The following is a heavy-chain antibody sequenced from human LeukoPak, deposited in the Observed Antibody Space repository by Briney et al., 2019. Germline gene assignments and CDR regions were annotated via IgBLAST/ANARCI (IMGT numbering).Heavy chain of an antibody. V-gene: IGHV3-30-3*01. D-gene: IGHD6-6*01. CDR3: ARDPESSSFFHY. Sequence: GGSLRLSCAASGFTFSTYALHWVRQAPGKGLEWVAVISYDGSNKYYADSVKGRFTISRDNSKNTLYLQMNSLRAEDTAVYYCARDPESSSFFHYWGQGTLVTVSS. J-gene: IGHJ4*02. CDR2: ISYDGSNK. CDR1: GFTFSTYA.